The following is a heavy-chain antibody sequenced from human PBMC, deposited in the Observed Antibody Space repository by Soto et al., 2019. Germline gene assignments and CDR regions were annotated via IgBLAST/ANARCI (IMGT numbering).Heavy chain of an antibody. CDR2: IIPIFGTA. J-gene: IGHJ5*02. CDR1: GGTFSSYA. D-gene: IGHD6-13*01. CDR3: ARVEEQQLVRWGWFDP. Sequence: QVQLVQSGAEVKKPGSSVKVSCKASGGTFSSYAISWVRQAPGQGLEWMGGIIPIFGTANYAQKFQGRVTSTADESTSTAYRELSSLRSEDTAVYYCARVEEQQLVRWGWFDPWGQGTLVTVSS. V-gene: IGHV1-69*12.